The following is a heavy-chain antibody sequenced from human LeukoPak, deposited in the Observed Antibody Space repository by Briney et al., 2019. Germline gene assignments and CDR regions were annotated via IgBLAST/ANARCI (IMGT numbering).Heavy chain of an antibody. CDR1: GFTLTNYA. J-gene: IGHJ4*02. CDR3: ARQSTPHGNFDY. CDR2: LGTAGDT. D-gene: IGHD5-24*01. Sequence: GGSLRLSCAASGFTLTNYAMHWVRQPAGEGLEWVSALGTAGDTFYPGSVKGRFSISRDNAKKSLFLQMNSLRVGDTAIYYCARQSTPHGNFDYWGQGTLVTVSS. V-gene: IGHV3-13*01.